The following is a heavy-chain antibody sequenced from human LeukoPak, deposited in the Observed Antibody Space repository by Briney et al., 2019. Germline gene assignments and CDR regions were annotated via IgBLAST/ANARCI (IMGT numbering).Heavy chain of an antibody. CDR2: IKSKTDGGTT. V-gene: IGHV3-15*01. CDR3: TTDQGSSNWYFDL. J-gene: IGHJ2*01. Sequence: GGSLRLSCAASGFTFSNAWMNWVRQAPGKGLEWVGRIKSKTDGGTTDYAAPVKGRFIISRDDSKNTLYLQMNSLKTEDTAVYYCTTDQGSSNWYFDLWGRGTLVTVSS. D-gene: IGHD3-10*01. CDR1: GFTFSNAW.